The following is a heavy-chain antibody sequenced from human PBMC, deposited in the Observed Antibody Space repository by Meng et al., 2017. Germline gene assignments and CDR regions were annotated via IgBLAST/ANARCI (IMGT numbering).Heavy chain of an antibody. V-gene: IGHV4-39*07. CDR1: GGSISSSSYY. CDR2: IYYSGST. Sequence: LQLQESGPGLVTPSETLSLTCTVSGGSISSSSYYWGWIRQPPGKGLEWIGSIYYSGSTYYNPSLKSRVTISVDTSKNQFSLKLSSVTAADTAVYYCARRPWFGELAYFDYWGQGTLVTVSS. J-gene: IGHJ4*02. D-gene: IGHD3-10*01. CDR3: ARRPWFGELAYFDY.